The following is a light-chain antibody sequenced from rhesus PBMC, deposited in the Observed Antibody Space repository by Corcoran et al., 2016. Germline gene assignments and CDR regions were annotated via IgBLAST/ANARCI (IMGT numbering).Light chain of an antibody. CDR2: DAS. CDR1: QDISKY. CDR3: QQHKTYPPA. J-gene: IGKJ4*01. V-gene: IGKV1S3*01. Sequence: DIQMTQSPPSLSASVGDTVTITCQASQDISKYLAWYQQKPGKAPKFLIYDASTLQSGVPSSFSGSGSGTEFSLTISSLQPGEFATYYCQQHKTYPPAFGRGTKVEIK.